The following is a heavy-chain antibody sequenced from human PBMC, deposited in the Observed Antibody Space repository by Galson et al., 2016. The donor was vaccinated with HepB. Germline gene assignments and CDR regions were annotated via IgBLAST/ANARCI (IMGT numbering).Heavy chain of an antibody. Sequence: SLRLSCAASGFTFSSHAMSWVRQGPVKGLEWVANIHKDGNTKAYVGSVQGRFTISRDNAERSVSLQMDGLRPEDTAVYYCVRAVRTDYSGSWWDSWGQGTLVTVSS. CDR1: GFTFSSHA. D-gene: IGHD6-13*01. J-gene: IGHJ5*01. CDR3: VRAVRTDYSGSWWDS. CDR2: IHKDGNTK. V-gene: IGHV3-7*03.